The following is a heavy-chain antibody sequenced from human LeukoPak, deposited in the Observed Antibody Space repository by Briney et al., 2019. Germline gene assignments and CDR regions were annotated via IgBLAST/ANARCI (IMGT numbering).Heavy chain of an antibody. V-gene: IGHV4-34*01. CDR1: GGSFSGYY. Sequence: SETLSLTCAVYGGSFSGYYWSWIRQPPGKGLEWIGEINHSGSTNYNPSVKSRGTISVDTSKNQFSLKLSSVTAADTAVYYCARLRPFFDYWGQGTLVTVSS. J-gene: IGHJ4*02. CDR3: ARLRPFFDY. D-gene: IGHD5-12*01. CDR2: INHSGST.